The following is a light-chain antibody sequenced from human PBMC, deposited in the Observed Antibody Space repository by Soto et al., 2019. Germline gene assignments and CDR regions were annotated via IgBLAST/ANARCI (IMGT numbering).Light chain of an antibody. Sequence: QSALTQPASVSGSPGQSITISCTGTSSDVGGYKYVSWYQLHPGTAPKLVIYDVTNRPSGVSNRFSGSKSGNMASLTISGLQAEDEADYFCSSYTSTSTLFGTGTKLTVL. J-gene: IGLJ1*01. V-gene: IGLV2-14*01. CDR2: DVT. CDR1: SSDVGGYKY. CDR3: SSYTSTSTL.